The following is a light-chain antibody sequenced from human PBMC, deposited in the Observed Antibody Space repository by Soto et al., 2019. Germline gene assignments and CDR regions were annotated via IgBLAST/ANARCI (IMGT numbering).Light chain of an antibody. CDR1: QGVSSSY. J-gene: IGKJ1*01. CDR2: GAS. V-gene: IGKV3-20*01. CDR3: QQYNNWPPDRT. Sequence: EIVLTQSPGTLSLSPGERATLSCRASQGVSSSYLAWYQQKPGQPPRLLIYGASSRATGIPDRFSGSGSGTDFTLTITRLEPEDFAIYFCQQYNNWPPDRTFGQGTKVEIK.